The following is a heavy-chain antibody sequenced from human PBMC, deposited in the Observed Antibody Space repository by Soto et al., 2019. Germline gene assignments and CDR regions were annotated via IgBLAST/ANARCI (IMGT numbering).Heavy chain of an antibody. Sequence: ASVKVSCKVSGYTLTELSMHWVRQAPGKGLEWMGGFDPEDGETIYAQKFRGRVTMTEDTSTDTAYMELSSLRSEDTAVYYCATDLPPEKMNTHWGQGTLVTVSS. J-gene: IGHJ4*02. CDR1: GYTLTELS. CDR2: FDPEDGET. V-gene: IGHV1-24*01. CDR3: ATDLPPEKMNTH.